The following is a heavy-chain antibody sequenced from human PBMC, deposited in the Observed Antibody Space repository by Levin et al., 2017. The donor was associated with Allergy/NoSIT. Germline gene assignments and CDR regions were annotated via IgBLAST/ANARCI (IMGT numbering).Heavy chain of an antibody. V-gene: IGHV5-51*01. CDR3: ARLFCSSWSPIDWYFGL. CDR2: IYPGGSES. D-gene: IGHD6-6*01. J-gene: IGHJ2*01. Sequence: PGESLKISCQGSGYSFTSQWIGWVRQKPGEGLEYMGIIYPGGSESRYSPSFQGQVTMSVDMSVSTAYLHWSSLQASDTAIYYCARLFCSSWSPIDWYFGLWGPGTLVTVSS. CDR1: GYSFTSQW.